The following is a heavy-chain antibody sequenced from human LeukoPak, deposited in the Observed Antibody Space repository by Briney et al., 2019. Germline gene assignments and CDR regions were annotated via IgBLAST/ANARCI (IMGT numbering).Heavy chain of an antibody. Sequence: GGSLRLSCAASGFTFTNYGMHWVRQAPGKGLEWVAFIGYDGSNKYYADSVKGRFTVSRDKSKNTLYLQMNSLRTEDTAVYYCAKGLYYKDRSGYPAWGEGTLVTISS. CDR3: AKGLYYKDRSGYPA. V-gene: IGHV3-30*02. CDR2: IGYDGSNK. D-gene: IGHD3-22*01. J-gene: IGHJ5*02. CDR1: GFTFTNYG.